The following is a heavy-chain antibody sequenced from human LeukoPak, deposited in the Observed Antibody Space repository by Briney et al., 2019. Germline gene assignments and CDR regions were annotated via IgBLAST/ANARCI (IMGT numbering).Heavy chain of an antibody. CDR3: AKGTGDTAYYFDF. Sequence: GGSLRLSCAASGFTFSSYAMHWVRQAPGKGLEWVAVVSYDGSNKYYADSVKGRFTISRDNSKNTLYLQMNSLRAEDTAVYYCAKGTGDTAYYFDFWGQGVLVTVSS. CDR1: GFTFSSYA. J-gene: IGHJ4*02. CDR2: VSYDGSNK. D-gene: IGHD7-27*01. V-gene: IGHV3-30-3*01.